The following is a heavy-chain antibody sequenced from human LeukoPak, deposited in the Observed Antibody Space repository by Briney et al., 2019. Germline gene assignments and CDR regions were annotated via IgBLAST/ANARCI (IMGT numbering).Heavy chain of an antibody. CDR3: AREDSALWVY. Sequence: SETLSLTCTVSGGSISSGSYYWSWIRQPAGKGLEWIGRIYTSGSTNYNPSLKSRVTISVDTSKNQFSLKLSSVTAADTAVYYCAREDSALWVYWGQGTLVTVSS. V-gene: IGHV4-61*02. J-gene: IGHJ4*02. D-gene: IGHD3-16*01. CDR2: IYTSGST. CDR1: GGSISSGSYY.